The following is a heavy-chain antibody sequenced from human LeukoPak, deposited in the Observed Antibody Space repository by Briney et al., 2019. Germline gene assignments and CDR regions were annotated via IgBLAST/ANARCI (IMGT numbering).Heavy chain of an antibody. D-gene: IGHD7-27*01. V-gene: IGHV6-1*01. CDR1: GDSVSSYSAA. CDR2: TYYRSKWHN. J-gene: IGHJ6*02. Sequence: SQTLSLTCAISGDSVSSYSAAWNWIRQSPTRGLEWLGRTYYRSKWHNDYALSVKSRISINPDTSKNQFSLQLNSVTPDDTAVYYCARENSIWDNQRMDVWGQGTTVTVSS. CDR3: ARENSIWDNQRMDV.